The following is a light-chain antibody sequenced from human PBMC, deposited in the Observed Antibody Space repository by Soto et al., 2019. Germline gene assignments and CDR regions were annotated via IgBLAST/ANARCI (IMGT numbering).Light chain of an antibody. Sequence: QSVLTQPPSVSGAPGQRVTISCTWSSSNIGAGYDVHWYQQFTGTAPKLLIFGNNNRPSGVPDRFSGSKSGTSASLAITGLQAEDEADYYCQSYDDRLSGSVFGGGTKLTVL. CDR2: GNN. CDR1: SSNIGAGYD. V-gene: IGLV1-40*01. J-gene: IGLJ2*01. CDR3: QSYDDRLSGSV.